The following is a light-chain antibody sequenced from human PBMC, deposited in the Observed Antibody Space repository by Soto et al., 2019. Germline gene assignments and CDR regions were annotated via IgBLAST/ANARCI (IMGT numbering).Light chain of an antibody. J-gene: IGLJ3*02. CDR1: SSDVGAYDF. Sequence: QSALTQPASVSGSPGQSITISCTGTSSDVGAYDFVSWFQHHPDKAPKLMIYEVTKRPSGISNRFSGSRSGNTASLTISGLQAEDEADYYCSSYTSRSTFPYWLFGGGTKLTVL. CDR2: EVT. CDR3: SSYTSRSTFPYWL. V-gene: IGLV2-14*01.